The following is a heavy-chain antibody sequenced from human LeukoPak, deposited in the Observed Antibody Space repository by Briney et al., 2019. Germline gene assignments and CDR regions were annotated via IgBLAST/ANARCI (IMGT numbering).Heavy chain of an antibody. CDR3: VKGLSDDLLTGTSKY. V-gene: IGHV3-74*01. Sequence: GGSLRLSCATSGFTLSSYWMHWVRQVPGKGLEWLSRINNDGVSTSYADSVKGRFTISRDNSKNTLYLQMNSLRVEDTAVYYCVKGLSDDLLTGTSKYWGQGTLVAVSS. CDR1: GFTLSSYW. CDR2: INNDGVST. D-gene: IGHD3-9*01. J-gene: IGHJ4*02.